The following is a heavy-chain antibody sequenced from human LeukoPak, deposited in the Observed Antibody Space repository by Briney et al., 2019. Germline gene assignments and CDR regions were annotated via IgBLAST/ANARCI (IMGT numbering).Heavy chain of an antibody. D-gene: IGHD4-17*01. CDR1: GFTFSSYS. J-gene: IGHJ3*02. CDR3: ARDDYGDPQGNAFDI. V-gene: IGHV3-21*01. CDR2: ISGTSSNI. Sequence: GGSLRLSCEASGFTFSSYSMNWVRQAPGKGLEWVASISGTSSNIYDADSVKGRFTISKDNAKNSLYLHMNSLRAEDTAVYYCARDDYGDPQGNAFDIWGQGTMVTVSS.